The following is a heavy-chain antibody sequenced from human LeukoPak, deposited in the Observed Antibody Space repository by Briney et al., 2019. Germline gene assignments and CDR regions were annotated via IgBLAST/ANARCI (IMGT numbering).Heavy chain of an antibody. D-gene: IGHD3-22*01. J-gene: IGHJ4*02. CDR2: IYYSGST. CDR3: ASLYYYDSDY. V-gene: IGHV4-39*01. Sequence: SETLSLTCTVSGGSISSSSYYWGWVRQPPGKGLEWIGSIYYSGSTYYNPSLKSRVTISVDTSKNQFSLKLSSVTAADTAVYYCASLYYYDSDYWGQGTLVTVSS. CDR1: GGSISSSSYY.